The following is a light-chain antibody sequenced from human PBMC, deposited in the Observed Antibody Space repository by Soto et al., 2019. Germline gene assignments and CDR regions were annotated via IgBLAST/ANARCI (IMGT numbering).Light chain of an antibody. CDR3: LQRSNWLT. J-gene: IGKJ4*01. V-gene: IGKV3-11*01. CDR2: GAS. Sequence: EIVLTQSQATLSLSPGERATLSCRASQSVSSYLAWYQQKPGQAPRLLIYGASNRATGIPARFSGSGSGTDFTLTISSLEPEDSAVYYCLQRSNWLTFGGGTKVDIK. CDR1: QSVSSY.